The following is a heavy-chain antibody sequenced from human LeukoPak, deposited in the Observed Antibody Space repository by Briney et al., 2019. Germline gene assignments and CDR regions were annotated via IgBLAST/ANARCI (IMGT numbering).Heavy chain of an antibody. D-gene: IGHD3-22*01. CDR2: IIPILGIA. V-gene: IGHV1-69*04. CDR3: ARDLFYYDSSGYYHDAFDI. CDR1: GYTFISYY. Sequence: ASLKVSCKASGYTFISYYMHWVRQAPGQGLEWMGRIIPILGIANYAQKFQGRVTITADKSTSTAYMELSSLRSEDTAVYYCARDLFYYDSSGYYHDAFDIWGQGTMVTVSS. J-gene: IGHJ3*02.